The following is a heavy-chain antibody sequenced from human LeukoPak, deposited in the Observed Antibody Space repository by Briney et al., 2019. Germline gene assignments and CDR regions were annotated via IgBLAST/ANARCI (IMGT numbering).Heavy chain of an antibody. CDR2: ISSSSSYI. V-gene: IGHV3-21*01. Sequence: GGSLRLSCAASGFTFSTYSMNWVRQAPGKGLEWVSSISSSSSYIYYADSVKGRFTISRDNAKNSLYLQMNSLRAEDTAVYYCAKVPLEMATTTFDYWGQGTLVTVSS. CDR1: GFTFSTYS. J-gene: IGHJ4*02. D-gene: IGHD5-24*01. CDR3: AKVPLEMATTTFDY.